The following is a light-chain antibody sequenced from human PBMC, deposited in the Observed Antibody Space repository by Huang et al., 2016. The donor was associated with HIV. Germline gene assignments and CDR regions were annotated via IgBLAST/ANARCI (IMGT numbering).Light chain of an antibody. CDR3: QQYNNWLT. CDR1: QSVSSN. CDR2: GAS. J-gene: IGKJ4*01. V-gene: IGKV3-15*01. Sequence: EIVMTQSPATLSVSPGERATLSCRASQSVSSNLAWYQQKPGQAPRPLSYGASTRATGIPARFSGSGSGTEFTLTISSLQSEDFAVYYCQQYNNWLTFGGGTKVEIK.